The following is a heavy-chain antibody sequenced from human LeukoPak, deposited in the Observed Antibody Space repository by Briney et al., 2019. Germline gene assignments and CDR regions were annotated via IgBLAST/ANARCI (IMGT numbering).Heavy chain of an antibody. D-gene: IGHD1-26*01. CDR2: IYPGDSDT. J-gene: IGHJ4*02. CDR1: GYSFTSYW. CDR3: ARRTDSGSYLDY. V-gene: IGHV5-51*01. Sequence: ESLKVSCKGSGYSFTSYWIGWVRQMPGGGRGRMGNIYPGDSDTKYTPTFQGQVTISADKSISTAYLQWSSLKASDTAMHYCARRTDSGSYLDYWGQGTLVTVSS.